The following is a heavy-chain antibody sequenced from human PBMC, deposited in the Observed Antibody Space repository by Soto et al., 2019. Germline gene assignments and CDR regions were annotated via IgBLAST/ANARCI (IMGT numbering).Heavy chain of an antibody. J-gene: IGHJ3*02. Sequence: QITLKESGPTLVKPTQTLTLTCTFSGFSLSTSGVGVGWIRQPPGKALEWLALIYWDDDKRYSPSLKSRLTITKDTSTNQVVLTMTNMDPVDTASYYCAHTLYGSGSYYSGVDAFDIWGQGKMVTVSS. D-gene: IGHD3-10*01. CDR1: GFSLSTSGVG. V-gene: IGHV2-5*02. CDR2: IYWDDDK. CDR3: AHTLYGSGSYYSGVDAFDI.